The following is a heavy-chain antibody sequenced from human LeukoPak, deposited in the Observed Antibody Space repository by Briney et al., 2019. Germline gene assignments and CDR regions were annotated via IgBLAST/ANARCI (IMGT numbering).Heavy chain of an antibody. V-gene: IGHV3-23*01. J-gene: IGHJ4*02. D-gene: IGHD3-10*01. CDR3: AKDMPVVTMVRGVMDY. CDR1: GFTFTNYA. Sequence: PGGSLRLSCAASGFTFTNYAMSWVRQAPGKGLEWVSSISGGVGSTYYADSVKGRFTISRDNSKNTLYLQMNSLRAEDTAVYYCAKDMPVVTMVRGVMDYWGQGTLVTVSS. CDR2: ISGGVGST.